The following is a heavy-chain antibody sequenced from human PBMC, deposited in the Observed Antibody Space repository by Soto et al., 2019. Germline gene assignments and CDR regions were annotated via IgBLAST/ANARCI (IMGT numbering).Heavy chain of an antibody. Sequence: QVQLVESGGGVVQPGRSLRLSCAASGFTFGSYAMHWVRQAPGKGLEWVAVISYDGSNKYYADSVKGRFTISRDNSKNTLYLQMNSLRAEDTAVYYCAREKGDSSGYYPTYGMDVWGQGTTVTVSS. D-gene: IGHD3-22*01. V-gene: IGHV3-30-3*01. CDR2: ISYDGSNK. CDR3: AREKGDSSGYYPTYGMDV. CDR1: GFTFGSYA. J-gene: IGHJ6*02.